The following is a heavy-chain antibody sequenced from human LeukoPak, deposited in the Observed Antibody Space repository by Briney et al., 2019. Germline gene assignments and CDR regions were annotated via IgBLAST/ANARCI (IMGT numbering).Heavy chain of an antibody. CDR3: ARGRGVKYNSDRIYSFDY. Sequence: SETLSLTCAVYGVSFSGYYWSWIRQPPGKGLEWIGKFNHSGSTNYNPSLKTRVTISIDTSNNQFSLKLSSVTAADTAVYYCARGRGVKYNSDRIYSFDYWGQGTLVTVSS. V-gene: IGHV4-34*01. D-gene: IGHD1-1*01. CDR1: GVSFSGYY. J-gene: IGHJ4*02. CDR2: FNHSGST.